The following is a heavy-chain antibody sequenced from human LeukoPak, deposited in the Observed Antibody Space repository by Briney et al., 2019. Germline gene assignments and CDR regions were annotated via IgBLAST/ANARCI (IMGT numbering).Heavy chain of an antibody. CDR3: TRVLAAADLGDY. CDR2: IRSKGYGGTT. J-gene: IGHJ4*02. Sequence: PGRCLRLPCTASGFTLGDYAMSWVRQAPGKGLEWVGFIRSKGYGGTTEYAAPVKGRFTISRDDSKSIAYLQMNSLKSEDTGVYYCTRVLAAADLGDYWGQGTLVTVSS. CDR1: GFTLGDYA. V-gene: IGHV3-49*04. D-gene: IGHD6-13*01.